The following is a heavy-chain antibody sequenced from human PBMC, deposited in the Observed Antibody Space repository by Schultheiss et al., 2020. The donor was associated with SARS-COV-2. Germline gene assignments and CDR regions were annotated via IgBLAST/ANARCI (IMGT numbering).Heavy chain of an antibody. CDR2: IYYSGST. CDR3: ARSERYFDLDV. Sequence: SETLSLTCTVSGGSISTYYWSWIRQPPGKGLEWIGYIYYSGSTNYNPSLKSRVTISVDTSKNQFSLKLSSVTAADTAVYYCARSERYFDLDVWGQGTTVTVSS. J-gene: IGHJ6*02. CDR1: GGSISTYY. V-gene: IGHV4-59*12. D-gene: IGHD3-9*01.